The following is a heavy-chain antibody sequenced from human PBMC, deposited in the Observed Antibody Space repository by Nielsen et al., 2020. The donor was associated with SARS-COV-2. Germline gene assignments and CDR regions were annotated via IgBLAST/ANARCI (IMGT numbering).Heavy chain of an antibody. CDR3: AKSSYYDSSGYYDY. V-gene: IGHV3-9*01. CDR2: VSRTGFVL. J-gene: IGHJ4*02. Sequence: GGSLRLSCAASGFTFDDYAMHWVRQAPGKGLEWVSGVSRTGFVLGYADSVKGRFTISRDTAKNSLYLQMNSLRAEDTAVYYCAKSSYYDSSGYYDYWGQGTLVTVSS. CDR1: GFTFDDYA. D-gene: IGHD3-22*01.